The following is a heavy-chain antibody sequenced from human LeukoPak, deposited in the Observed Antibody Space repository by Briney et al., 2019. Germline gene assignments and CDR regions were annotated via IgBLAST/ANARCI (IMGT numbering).Heavy chain of an antibody. CDR3: AREITMIVIRRNAFDI. V-gene: IGHV1-69*04. Sequence: VASVKVSCKASGYTFTGYYMHWVRQAPGQGLEWMGRIIPILGIANYAQKFQGRVTITADKSTSTAYMELSSLRSEDTAVYYCAREITMIVIRRNAFDIWGQGTMVTVSS. D-gene: IGHD3-22*01. CDR2: IIPILGIA. CDR1: GYTFTGYY. J-gene: IGHJ3*02.